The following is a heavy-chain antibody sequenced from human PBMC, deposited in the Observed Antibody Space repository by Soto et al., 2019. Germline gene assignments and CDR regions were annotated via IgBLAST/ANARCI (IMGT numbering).Heavy chain of an antibody. CDR3: ARIRRDGYNYRDYFYYGMGV. J-gene: IGHJ6*02. CDR1: GGTFSIYA. D-gene: IGHD5-12*01. V-gene: IGHV1-69*01. Sequence: GGTFSIYAIGWVQQAPGQGLEWMGGIIPIFGTANYAQKFQGRVTITADESTSTAYMELSSLRSEDAAVYYCARIRRDGYNYRDYFYYGMGVWGEG. CDR2: IIPIFGTA.